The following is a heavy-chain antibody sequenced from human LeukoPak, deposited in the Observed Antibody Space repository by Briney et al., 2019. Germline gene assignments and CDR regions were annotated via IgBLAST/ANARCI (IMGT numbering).Heavy chain of an antibody. Sequence: TGGSLRLSCAAFSHYAMYWVRQAPGKGLEWVSSIDASGGATYYGDSVKGRFTISRDNSKSTVYLQMNSLRAEDTAVYFCASIPMYYFESSVDYWGQGTLVTVSS. CDR2: IDASGGAT. CDR3: ASIPMYYFESSVDY. D-gene: IGHD3-22*01. J-gene: IGHJ4*02. V-gene: IGHV3-23*01. CDR1: SHYA.